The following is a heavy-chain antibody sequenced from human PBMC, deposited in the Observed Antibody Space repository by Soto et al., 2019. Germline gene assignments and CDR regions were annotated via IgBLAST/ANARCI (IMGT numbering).Heavy chain of an antibody. CDR3: ERDLVDRRFDLLPGWFDR. V-gene: IGHV3-48*01. Sequence: GGSLRLSCAASGFTFSSYSMNWVRQAPGKELEWVSYISSSSTIYYADSVKGRFNISRANAKNSLSLQMNSLRAEDTAVYYCERDLVDRRFDLLPGWFDRCCQGTLVTVFS. CDR1: GFTFSSYS. J-gene: IGHJ5*02. D-gene: IGHD3-10*01. CDR2: ISSSSTI.